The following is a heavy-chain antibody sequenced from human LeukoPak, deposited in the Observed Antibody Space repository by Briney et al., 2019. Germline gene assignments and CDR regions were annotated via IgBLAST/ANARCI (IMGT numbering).Heavy chain of an antibody. D-gene: IGHD2-15*01. J-gene: IGHJ6*03. V-gene: IGHV4-59*01. CDR2: IYYSGST. CDR3: ARASYCSGGSCYNYYYYYYMDV. Sequence: PSETLSLTCTVSGGSISSYYWSWIRQPPGKGLEWIGYIYYSGSTNYNPSLKSRVTISVDTSENQFSLKLSSVTAADTAVYYCARASYCSGGSCYNYYYYYYMDVWGKGTTVTVSS. CDR1: GGSISSYY.